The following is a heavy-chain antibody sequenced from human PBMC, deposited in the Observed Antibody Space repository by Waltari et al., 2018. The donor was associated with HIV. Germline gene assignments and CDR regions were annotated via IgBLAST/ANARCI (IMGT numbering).Heavy chain of an antibody. V-gene: IGHV3-66*01. Sequence: EVQLVESGGGLVQPGGSLRLSCAASGFTVSSNFMSWARQAPGKEREWVSVIYGSFGTYYADSGKGRFTISRDNAKNTLYLQMNILRAEDTAVYYCARVPRGPYGMDVWGQGTTVTVSS. CDR1: GFTVSSNF. J-gene: IGHJ6*02. CDR2: IYGSFGT. CDR3: ARVPRGPYGMDV.